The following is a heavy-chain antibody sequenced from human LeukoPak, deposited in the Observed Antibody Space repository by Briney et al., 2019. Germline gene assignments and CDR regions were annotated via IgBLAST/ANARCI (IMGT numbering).Heavy chain of an antibody. CDR1: GFTFSSYD. Sequence: GGCLRLSCAASGFTFSSYDMHWVRQATGKGLEWVSAIGTAGDTYYPGSVKGRFTISRENAKNSLYLQMNSLRAGDTAVYYCARGSTIGANFDYWGQGTLVTVSS. CDR2: IGTAGDT. D-gene: IGHD5/OR15-5a*01. J-gene: IGHJ4*02. V-gene: IGHV3-13*01. CDR3: ARGSTIGANFDY.